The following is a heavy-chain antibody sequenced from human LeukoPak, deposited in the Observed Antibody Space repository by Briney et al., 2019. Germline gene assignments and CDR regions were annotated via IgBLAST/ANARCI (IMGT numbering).Heavy chain of an antibody. D-gene: IGHD3-22*01. CDR1: GFTFSSFD. CDR3: ATITSMRVVLIS. V-gene: IGHV3-23*01. J-gene: IGHJ1*01. Sequence: GGSLRLSCAASGFTFSSFDMTWVRQAPGKGLEWDSTFSVSATNTYYADSVKGRFAISRDNSKNTLYLQMNSLRADDTAVYYCATITSMRVVLISWGQGTLVTVSS. CDR2: FSVSATNT.